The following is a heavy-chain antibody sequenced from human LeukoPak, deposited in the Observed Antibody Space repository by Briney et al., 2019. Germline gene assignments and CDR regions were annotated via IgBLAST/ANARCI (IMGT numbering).Heavy chain of an antibody. J-gene: IGHJ4*02. Sequence: GGSLRLSCAASGFTFSSYAMTWVRQAPGKGLEWVSTFSGSGGNTYYADSVKGRFTISRDNSKNTLYLQMSSLRAEDTAFYYCAKSSLTIFAVIDYWGQGTLVTVSS. V-gene: IGHV3-23*01. CDR1: GFTFSSYA. D-gene: IGHD3-3*01. CDR3: AKSSLTIFAVIDY. CDR2: FSGSGGNT.